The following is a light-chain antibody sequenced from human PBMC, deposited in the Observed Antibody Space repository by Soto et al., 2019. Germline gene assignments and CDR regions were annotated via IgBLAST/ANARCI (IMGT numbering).Light chain of an antibody. CDR1: SSDVGNYNY. V-gene: IGLV2-8*01. CDR3: TSYSAGKNVV. Sequence: QSALTQPPSASGSPGQSVTISCTGTSSDVGNYNYVSWYQQYPGKAPKLMIYEVNKRPSGVPDRFSGSKSGNTASLTVSGRQAEDEADDYCTSYSAGKNVVFGRGTKLTVL. CDR2: EVN. J-gene: IGLJ2*01.